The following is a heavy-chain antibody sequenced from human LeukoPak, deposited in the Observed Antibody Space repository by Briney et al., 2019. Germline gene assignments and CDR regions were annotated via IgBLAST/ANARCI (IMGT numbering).Heavy chain of an antibody. CDR1: GDSVSSNSTA. CDR2: TYYRSKWYN. Sequence: SQTLSLTCAISGDSVSSNSTAWNWIRQSPSRGLEWLGRTYYRSKWYNDYAVSVKSRITINPDTSKNQFSLQLNSVTPEDTAVYYCARTGKRGYRNITDYWGQGTLVTVSS. V-gene: IGHV6-1*01. J-gene: IGHJ4*02. CDR3: ARTGKRGYRNITDY. D-gene: IGHD5-18*01.